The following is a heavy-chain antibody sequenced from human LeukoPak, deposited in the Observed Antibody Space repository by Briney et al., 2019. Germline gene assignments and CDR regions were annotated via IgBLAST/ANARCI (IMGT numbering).Heavy chain of an antibody. D-gene: IGHD3-22*01. CDR2: IYSGGST. CDR3: VVKSLMNAPIVVVKGDAFDI. Sequence: GGSLRLSCAASGFTVSSNYMSWVRQAPGKGLEWVSVIYSGGSTYYADSVKGRFTISRDNSKNTLYLQMNSLRAEDTAVYYCVVKSLMNAPIVVVKGDAFDIWGQGTMVTVSS. V-gene: IGHV3-66*01. CDR1: GFTVSSNY. J-gene: IGHJ3*02.